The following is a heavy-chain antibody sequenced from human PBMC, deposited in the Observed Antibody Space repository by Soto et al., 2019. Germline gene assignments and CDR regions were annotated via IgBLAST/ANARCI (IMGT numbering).Heavy chain of an antibody. J-gene: IGHJ5*02. V-gene: IGHV5-51*01. CDR1: GYSFTSYW. D-gene: IGHD6-6*01. Sequence: GESLKISCKGSGYSFTSYWIGWVRQMPGKGLEWMGIIYPGDSDTRYSPSFQGQVTISADKSISTAYLQWSSLKASDTAMYYCARYLSSSSGDPNWFDPWGQGTLVTVSS. CDR3: ARYLSSSSGDPNWFDP. CDR2: IYPGDSDT.